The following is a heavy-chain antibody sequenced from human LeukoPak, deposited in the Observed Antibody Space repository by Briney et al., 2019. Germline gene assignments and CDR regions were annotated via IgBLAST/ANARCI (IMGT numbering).Heavy chain of an antibody. V-gene: IGHV3-33*07. CDR3: ARSGRGYYDSLDH. CDR2: IWYDGSNK. CDR1: GFTFSSHS. J-gene: IGHJ4*02. D-gene: IGHD3-22*01. Sequence: GGSLRLSCEASGFTFSSHSMYCVRQAPGKGLEWVALIWYDGSNKYYADSVKGRFTISRDNPNNTLYLQMNSLRAEDTAVYYCARSGRGYYDSLDHWGQGDLVTVSS.